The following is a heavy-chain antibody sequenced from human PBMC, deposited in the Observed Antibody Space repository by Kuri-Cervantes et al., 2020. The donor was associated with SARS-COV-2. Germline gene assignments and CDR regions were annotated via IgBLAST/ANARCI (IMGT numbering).Heavy chain of an antibody. CDR3: AREGVIAAESFDY. J-gene: IGHJ4*02. CDR2: IRYVGIIA. CDR1: GFSFSSYG. D-gene: IGHD6-13*01. Sequence: GGSLRLSCVASGFSFSSYGAHWVRQAPGKGLEWVAFIRYVGIIAYYGDSVEGRFTISRDNSKNTLYLQLTGLRPEDMAVYYCAREGVIAAESFDYWGQGTLVTVSS. V-gene: IGHV3-30*02.